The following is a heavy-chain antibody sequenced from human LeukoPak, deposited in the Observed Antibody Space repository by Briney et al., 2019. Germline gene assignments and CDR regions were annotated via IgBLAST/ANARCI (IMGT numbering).Heavy chain of an antibody. V-gene: IGHV1-69*05. D-gene: IGHD3-9*01. CDR1: GGSFSNHV. J-gene: IGHJ4*02. CDR3: ARANYDVLTGNYAFDY. Sequence: GSSVKVSCKASGGSFSNHVFTWVRQAPGQGLEWMGGIIPMFGTVNYAQKFQGRVTIITDESTSTVEMELSRLRPEDTAVYYCARANYDVLTGNYAFDYWGQGTLVTVSS. CDR2: IIPMFGTV.